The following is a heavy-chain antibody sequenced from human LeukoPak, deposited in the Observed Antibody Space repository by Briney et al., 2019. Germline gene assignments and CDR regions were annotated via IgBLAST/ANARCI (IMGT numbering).Heavy chain of an antibody. CDR3: ARLVPGVRYFDWLPEVLDAFDI. D-gene: IGHD3-9*01. V-gene: IGHV4-39*07. J-gene: IGHJ3*02. CDR1: GGSISSSSYY. CDR2: INHSGST. Sequence: PSETLSLTCTVSGGSISSSSYYWGWIRQPPGKGLEWIGEINHSGSTNYNPSLKSRVTISVDTSKNQFSLKLSSVTAADTAVYYCARLVPGVRYFDWLPEVLDAFDIWGQGTMVTVSS.